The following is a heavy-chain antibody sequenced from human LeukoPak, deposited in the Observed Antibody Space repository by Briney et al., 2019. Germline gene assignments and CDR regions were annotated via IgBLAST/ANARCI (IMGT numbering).Heavy chain of an antibody. Sequence: GASVKVSCKASGGTFSSYAISWVRQAPGQGLEWMGRIIPILGIANYAQKFQGRVTITADKSKSTAYMELSSLRSEDTAVYYCARDLPPETYYYDTSEGNWFDPWGQGTLVTVSS. D-gene: IGHD3-22*01. CDR3: ARDLPPETYYYDTSEGNWFDP. J-gene: IGHJ5*02. CDR1: GGTFSSYA. V-gene: IGHV1-69*04. CDR2: IIPILGIA.